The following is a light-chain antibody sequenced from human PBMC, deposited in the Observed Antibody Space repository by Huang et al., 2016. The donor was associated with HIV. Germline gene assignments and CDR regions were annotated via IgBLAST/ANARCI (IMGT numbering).Light chain of an antibody. CDR3: QQYYSTPFT. CDR1: QSVFYSSNNNNY. J-gene: IGKJ2*01. V-gene: IGKV4-1*01. CDR2: WAF. Sequence: DIVMTQSPDSLAVSLGERATINCKSSQSVFYSSNNNNYLAWLQQKPGQPPRLLISWAFTRESGVPDRIIGSGSGTDFTLTINSRQAEDVALYYCQQYYSTPFTFGQGTNLEIK.